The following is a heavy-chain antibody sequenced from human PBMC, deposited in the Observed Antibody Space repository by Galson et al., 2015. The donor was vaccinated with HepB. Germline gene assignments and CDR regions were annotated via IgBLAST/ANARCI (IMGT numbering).Heavy chain of an antibody. J-gene: IGHJ6*03. CDR2: IYYSGST. V-gene: IGHV4-59*08. D-gene: IGHD3-3*01. CDR3: ARLRRPVTIFGVEYYYYYMDV. CDR1: GGSISSYY. Sequence: SETLSLTCTVSGGSISSYYWSWIRQPPGKGLEWIGYIYYSGSTNYNPSLKSRVTISVDTSKNQFSLKLSSVTAADTAVYYCARLRRPVTIFGVEYYYYYMDVWGKGTTVTVSS.